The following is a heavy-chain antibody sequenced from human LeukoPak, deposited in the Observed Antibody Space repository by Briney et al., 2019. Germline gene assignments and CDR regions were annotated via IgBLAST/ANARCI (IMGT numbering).Heavy chain of an antibody. J-gene: IGHJ6*03. V-gene: IGHV4-38-2*02. CDR3: AREEDYYYYMDV. CDR1: GYSISSGYY. Sequence: SETLSLTCAVSGYSISSGYYWGWIRQPPGKGLEWIGSIYHSGSTYYNPSLKSRVTISVDTSKNQFSLKLSSVSAADTAVYYCAREEDYYYYMDVCGKGTTVTVSS. CDR2: IYHSGST.